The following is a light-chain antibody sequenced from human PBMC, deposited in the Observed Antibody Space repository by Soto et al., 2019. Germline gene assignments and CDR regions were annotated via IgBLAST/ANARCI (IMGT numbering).Light chain of an antibody. J-gene: IGLJ3*02. CDR2: GNS. V-gene: IGLV1-40*01. CDR1: SSNIGAGYD. Sequence: QSLLTQPPSVSGAPGQRGTISFTGSSSNIGAGYDVHWYQQLPGTAPKLLIYGNSNRPSGVPDRFSGSKSGTSASLAVTGLQAEDEADYYCQSYDSSLSGWVFGGGTKVTVL. CDR3: QSYDSSLSGWV.